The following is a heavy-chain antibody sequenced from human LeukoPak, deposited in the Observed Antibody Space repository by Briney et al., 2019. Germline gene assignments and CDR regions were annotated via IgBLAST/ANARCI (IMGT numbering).Heavy chain of an antibody. V-gene: IGHV3-23*01. CDR2: FSGSGGST. J-gene: IGHJ5*02. D-gene: IGHD6-6*01. Sequence: SGGSLRLSCAASGFTFSSYAMSWVRQAPGKGLECISGFSGSGGSTYYADSVKGRFTISRDNSKNTLYLQMNSLRAEDTAVYYCARRGEYSSSQNFDPWGQGTLVTVSS. CDR3: ARRGEYSSSQNFDP. CDR1: GFTFSSYA.